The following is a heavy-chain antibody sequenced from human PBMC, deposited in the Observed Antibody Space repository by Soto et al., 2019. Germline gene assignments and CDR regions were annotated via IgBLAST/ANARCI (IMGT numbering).Heavy chain of an antibody. V-gene: IGHV3-23*01. J-gene: IGHJ3*02. CDR1: GFTFSSYA. CDR3: AKHRRLDYIWGSYRLNAFDI. D-gene: IGHD3-16*02. CDR2: ISGSGGST. Sequence: EVQLLESGGGLVQPGGSLRLSCAASGFTFSSYAMSWVRQAPGKGLEWVSAISGSGGSTYYADSVKGRFTISRDNSKNTLYLQMNSLRAEDTAVYYCAKHRRLDYIWGSYRLNAFDIWGQGTMVTVSS.